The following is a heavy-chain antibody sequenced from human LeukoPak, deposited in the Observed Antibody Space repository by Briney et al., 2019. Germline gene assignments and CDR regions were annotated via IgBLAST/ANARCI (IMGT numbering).Heavy chain of an antibody. V-gene: IGHV4-61*05. J-gene: IGHJ5*02. D-gene: IGHD3-10*01. CDR1: GGSISSSSYY. Sequence: SETLSLTCTVSGGSISSSSYYWGWIRQPPGKGLEWIGYISYSGGPNYNPSHKSRVTISVDTSKNQFSLKLSSVTAADTAVYYCAREGVRGVLSWFDPWGQGTLVTVSS. CDR3: AREGVRGVLSWFDP. CDR2: ISYSGGP.